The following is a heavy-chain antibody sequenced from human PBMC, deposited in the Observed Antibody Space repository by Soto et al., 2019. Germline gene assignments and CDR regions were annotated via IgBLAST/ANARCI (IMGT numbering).Heavy chain of an antibody. CDR1: GFTFSSYA. V-gene: IGHV3-23*01. Sequence: GGSLRLSCAASGFTFSSYAMSWVRQAPGKGLEWVSAISGSGGSTYYADSVKGRFTISRDNSKNTLYLQMNSLRAEDTAVYYCATLSGPAYYYYYMDVWGKGTTVTVS. CDR3: ATLSGPAYYYYYMDV. D-gene: IGHD2-2*01. CDR2: ISGSGGST. J-gene: IGHJ6*03.